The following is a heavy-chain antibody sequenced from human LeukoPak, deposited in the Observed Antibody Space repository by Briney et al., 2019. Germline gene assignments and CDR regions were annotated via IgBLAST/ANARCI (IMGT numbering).Heavy chain of an antibody. V-gene: IGHV1-2*02. J-gene: IGHJ4*02. D-gene: IGHD6-13*01. CDR1: GYTFTGYH. Sequence: ASVKVSCKASGYTFTGYHMHWVRQAPGQGLEWMGWINPNSGGTNYVQKFQGRVTMTRDTSISTAYMELSRLRSDDTAVYYCARVPRMDIAAAELDYWGQGTLVTVSS. CDR3: ARVPRMDIAAAELDY. CDR2: INPNSGGT.